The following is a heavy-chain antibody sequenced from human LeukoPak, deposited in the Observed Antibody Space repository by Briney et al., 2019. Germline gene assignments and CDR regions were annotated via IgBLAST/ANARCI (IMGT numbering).Heavy chain of an antibody. V-gene: IGHV5-51*01. J-gene: IGHJ5*02. Sequence: GESLKISCKGSGYSFTSYWIGWVSQMPGKGLEWMGIIHPGDSDTRYSPSFQGQVTISADKSISTAYLQWSSLKASDTAMYYCASSGGMIENWFDPWGQGTLVTVSS. D-gene: IGHD3-10*01. CDR1: GYSFTSYW. CDR2: IHPGDSDT. CDR3: ASSGGMIENWFDP.